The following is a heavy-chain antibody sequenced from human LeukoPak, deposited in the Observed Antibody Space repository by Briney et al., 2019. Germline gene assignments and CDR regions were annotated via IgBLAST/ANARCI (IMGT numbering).Heavy chain of an antibody. V-gene: IGHV4-34*01. CDR2: INYSGST. CDR1: GGSFSSYY. D-gene: IGHD2-2*02. Sequence: SETLSLTCAVYGGSFSSYYWSWIRQPPGKGLEWIGEINYSGSTDYNPSLKSRVTISVDTSKNQFSLKLNSVTAADTAVYYCARRCSSTSCYNYWGQGTLATVSS. J-gene: IGHJ4*02. CDR3: ARRCSSTSCYNY.